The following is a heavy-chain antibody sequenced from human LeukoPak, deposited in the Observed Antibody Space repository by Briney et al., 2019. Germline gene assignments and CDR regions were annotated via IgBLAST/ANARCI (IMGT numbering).Heavy chain of an antibody. CDR3: ARDRAWELLTFDF. V-gene: IGHV1-2*02. D-gene: IGHD1-26*01. J-gene: IGHJ4*02. CDR2: INPNSGGT. CDR1: AYTFTGYY. Sequence: GASVKVSCKAYAYTFTGYYVHWVRQAPGQGLEWMGWINPNSGGTNYAQKFQGRVTMTRDTSSGTVYMEVSSLRSEDTAVYYCARDRAWELLTFDFWGQGTLVTVSS.